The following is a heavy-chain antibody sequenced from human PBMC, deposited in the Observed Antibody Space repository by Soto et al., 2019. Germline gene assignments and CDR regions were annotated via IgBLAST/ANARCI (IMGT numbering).Heavy chain of an antibody. CDR3: ARDVSVNYYDSTYYYYAMDV. V-gene: IGHV1-69*13. J-gene: IGHJ6*02. CDR2: IVPFFKGT. Sequence: AAVKVSCKASGCTFSGDAISWLRQAPGQGLEWMGQIVPFFKGTKYAQKFQGRVTITADDSTSTAFLDLSSLRSEDTAVYFCARDVSVNYYDSTYYYYAMDVWGQGTTVTVSS. D-gene: IGHD3-22*01. CDR1: GCTFSGDA.